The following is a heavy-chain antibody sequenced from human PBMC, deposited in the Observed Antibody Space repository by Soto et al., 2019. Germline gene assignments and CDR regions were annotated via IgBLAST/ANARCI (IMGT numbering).Heavy chain of an antibody. CDR3: ARDIVVGTAATPNGFDL. CDR2: ISAYNGNT. J-gene: IGHJ5*01. CDR1: GYTFTSYG. Sequence: ASVKVSCKASGYTFTSYGISWVRQAPGQGLEWMGWISAYNGNTNYAQKLQGRVTMTTDTSTSTAYMELRSLRSDDTAVYYCARDIVVGTAATPNGFDLWGQGTTVTVSS. V-gene: IGHV1-18*01. D-gene: IGHD2-2*01.